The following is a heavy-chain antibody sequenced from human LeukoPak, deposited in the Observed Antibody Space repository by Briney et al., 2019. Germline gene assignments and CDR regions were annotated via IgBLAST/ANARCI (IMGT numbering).Heavy chain of an antibody. CDR2: INHSGST. Sequence: SETVSLTCAVYGWSFSGYYWSWIRQPPGKGLEWIGEINHSGSTNYNPSIKSRVTISVDTSKNQFSLKLSSVTAADTTVYYCARRRGYSYGFGYWVQPTLNTVSS. J-gene: IGHJ4*02. CDR3: ARRRGYSYGFGY. CDR1: GWSFSGYY. V-gene: IGHV4-34*01. D-gene: IGHD5-18*01.